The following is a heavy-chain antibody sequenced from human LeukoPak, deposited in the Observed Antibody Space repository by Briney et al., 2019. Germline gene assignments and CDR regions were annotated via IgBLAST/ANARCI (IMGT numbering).Heavy chain of an antibody. V-gene: IGHV3-74*03. CDR1: AFTYSSYW. CDR3: YSVRESESSLYYFDF. J-gene: IGHJ4*02. D-gene: IGHD3-22*01. Sequence: GGTLRLSCAASAFTYSSYWMLCVSQAPGTGLVWVSRINSDGTTYADSVKGRFTISRDNAKNTLYLQMTSLGAEDTVMYYGYSVRESESSLYYFDFWGQGTLVTVSS. CDR2: INSDGT.